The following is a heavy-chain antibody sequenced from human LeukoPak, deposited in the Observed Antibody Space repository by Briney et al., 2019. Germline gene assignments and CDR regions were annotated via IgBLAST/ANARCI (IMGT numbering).Heavy chain of an antibody. CDR2: ILGSGGST. CDR3: AKWRDYDVLTGYYVPDY. V-gene: IGHV3-23*01. Sequence: PGGSLRLSCAASGFTFSNYAMSWVRQAPGKGLEWVSAILGSGGSTYYADSVKGRFTVSRDNSKSTLYLQMNSLRAEDTALYYCAKWRDYDVLTGYYVPDYWGQGTLVTVSS. J-gene: IGHJ4*02. D-gene: IGHD3-9*01. CDR1: GFTFSNYA.